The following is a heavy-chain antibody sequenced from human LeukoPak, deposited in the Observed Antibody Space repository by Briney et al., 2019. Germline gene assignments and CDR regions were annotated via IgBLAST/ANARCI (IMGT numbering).Heavy chain of an antibody. CDR3: ARDRNPFDI. Sequence: ASVKVSCKASGYTFPNYAIIWVRQAPGQGLEWMGIINPSGGSTSYAQKFQGRVTMTRDMSTSTVYMELSSLRSEDTAVYYCARDRNPFDIWGQGTMVTVSS. J-gene: IGHJ3*02. CDR2: INPSGGST. D-gene: IGHD1-14*01. V-gene: IGHV1-46*01. CDR1: GYTFPNYA.